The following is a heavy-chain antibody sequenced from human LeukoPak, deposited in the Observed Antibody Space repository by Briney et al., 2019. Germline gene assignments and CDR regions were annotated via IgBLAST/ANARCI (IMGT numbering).Heavy chain of an antibody. Sequence: SSETLSLTCAVSGGSISSGGYSWSWIRQPPGKGLEWIGYIYHSGSTYYNPSLKSRVTISVDTSKNQFSLKLSSVTAADTAVYYCASATTSGIDYWGQGTLVTVSS. CDR2: IYHSGST. D-gene: IGHD3-3*01. V-gene: IGHV4-30-2*02. J-gene: IGHJ4*02. CDR1: GGSISSGGYS. CDR3: ASATTSGIDY.